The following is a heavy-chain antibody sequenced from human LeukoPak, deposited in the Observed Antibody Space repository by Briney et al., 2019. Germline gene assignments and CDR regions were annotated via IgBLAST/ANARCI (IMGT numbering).Heavy chain of an antibody. V-gene: IGHV4-39*01. CDR1: GGSISSSTNF. CDR3: ARDTGTYYYGSGTHDAFDF. D-gene: IGHD3-10*01. CDR2: FYYSGST. Sequence: SETLSLTCTVPGGSISSSTNFWGWIRQPPGKGLQWIGSFYYSGSTYYNPSLRSRVTMSVDTSKNQFSLKLSSVTAADTAVYYCARDTGTYYYGSGTHDAFDFWGQGTMVTVSS. J-gene: IGHJ3*01.